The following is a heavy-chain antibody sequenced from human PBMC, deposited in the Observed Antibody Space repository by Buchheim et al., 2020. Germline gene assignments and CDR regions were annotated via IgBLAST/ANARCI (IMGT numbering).Heavy chain of an antibody. Sequence: QVQLQESGPGLVKPSGTLSLTCAVSGGSISSSNWWSWVRQPPGKGLEWIGEIYHSGSTNYNPSLKSRVTISVDKSKNQFSLKLSSVTAADTAVYYCASNPGEDIVVVPAATHSARNNWFDPWGQGTL. D-gene: IGHD2-2*01. CDR1: GGSISSSNW. V-gene: IGHV4-4*02. CDR2: IYHSGST. J-gene: IGHJ5*02. CDR3: ASNPGEDIVVVPAATHSARNNWFDP.